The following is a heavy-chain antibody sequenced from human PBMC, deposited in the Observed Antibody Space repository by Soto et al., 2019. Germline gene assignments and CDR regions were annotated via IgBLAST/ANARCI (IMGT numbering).Heavy chain of an antibody. Sequence: ASVKVSCKASGYTFTSYGISWVRQAPGQGLEWMGWISAYNGNTNYAQKLQGRVTMTTDTSTSTAYMELRSLRSDDTAVYYCARDIVVVVAAMDYYYYGMDVWGQGTTVTVSS. V-gene: IGHV1-18*01. D-gene: IGHD2-15*01. CDR3: ARDIVVVVAAMDYYYYGMDV. CDR1: GYTFTSYG. J-gene: IGHJ6*02. CDR2: ISAYNGNT.